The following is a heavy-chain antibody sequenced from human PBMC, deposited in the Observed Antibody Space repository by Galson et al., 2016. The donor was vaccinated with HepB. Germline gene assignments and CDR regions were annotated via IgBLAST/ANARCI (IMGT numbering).Heavy chain of an antibody. CDR3: ARVPYGVDAFDI. CDR2: IYYSGST. J-gene: IGHJ3*02. Sequence: SETLSLTCTVSGGSISSYYWSWIRQPPGKGLEWIGFIYYSGSTNYNPSLRSRVTISVDTSKNQFSLKLSSVTAADTAGYYCARVPYGVDAFDIWAQGTMVTVSS. CDR1: GGSISSYY. V-gene: IGHV4-59*01. D-gene: IGHD4-17*01.